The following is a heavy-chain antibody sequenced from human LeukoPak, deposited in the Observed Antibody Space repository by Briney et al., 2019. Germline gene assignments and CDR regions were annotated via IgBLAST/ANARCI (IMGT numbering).Heavy chain of an antibody. CDR1: GGSISSSSYY. D-gene: IGHD1/OR15-1a*01. CDR2: IYYSGST. CDR3: ATAAQKWNNAPYFDF. V-gene: IGHV4-39*01. Sequence: SETLSLTCTVSGGSISSSSYYWGWIRQPPGKGLEWIGSIYYSGSTYYNPSLKSRVTISVDTSKNQFSLKLSSVTAADTAVYYCATAAQKWNNAPYFDFWGQETLVTVSS. J-gene: IGHJ4*02.